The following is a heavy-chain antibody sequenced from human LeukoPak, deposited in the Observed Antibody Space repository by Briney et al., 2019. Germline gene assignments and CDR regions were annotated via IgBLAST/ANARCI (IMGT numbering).Heavy chain of an antibody. CDR3: ARRWLGGAHSSSHDWFDP. J-gene: IGHJ5*02. CDR1: GGSISSYY. V-gene: IGHV4-4*07. D-gene: IGHD6-6*01. Sequence: SETLSLTCTVSGGSISSYYWSWIRQPAGKGLEWIGRIYTSGSTNYNPSLKSRVTMSVDTSKNQFSLKLSSVTAADTAVYYCARRWLGGAHSSSHDWFDPWGQGTLVTVSS. CDR2: IYTSGST.